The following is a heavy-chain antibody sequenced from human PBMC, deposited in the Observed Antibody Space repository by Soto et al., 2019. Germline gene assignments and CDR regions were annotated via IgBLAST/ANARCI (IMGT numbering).Heavy chain of an antibody. V-gene: IGHV3-30*18. J-gene: IGHJ6*02. CDR3: VKDGSSGWGDCSDMDV. Sequence: VQLVESGGGVVQPGRSLRLSCAASGFTFSSYGMHWVRQAPGKGLEWVAVISYDGRNKYYADAVKGRFTRSRDNSKNTLYLQMSSLRAEDTAVYYCVKDGSSGWGDCSDMDVWGQGTTVTVAS. D-gene: IGHD6-19*01. CDR2: ISYDGRNK. CDR1: GFTFSSYG.